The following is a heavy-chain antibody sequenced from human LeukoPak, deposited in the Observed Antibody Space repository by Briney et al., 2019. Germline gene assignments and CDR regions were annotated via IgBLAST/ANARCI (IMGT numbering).Heavy chain of an antibody. CDR3: ARVGCVRYYYDSSGYAGRFDP. D-gene: IGHD3-22*01. V-gene: IGHV4-39*07. CDR2: IYYSGST. Sequence: PSETLSLTCTVSGGSISSSSYYWGWIRQPPGKGLEWIGSIYYSGSTYYNPSLKSRVTISVDTSKNQFSLKLSSVTAADTAVYYCARVGCVRYYYDSSGYAGRFDPWGQGTLVTVSS. J-gene: IGHJ5*02. CDR1: GGSISSSSYY.